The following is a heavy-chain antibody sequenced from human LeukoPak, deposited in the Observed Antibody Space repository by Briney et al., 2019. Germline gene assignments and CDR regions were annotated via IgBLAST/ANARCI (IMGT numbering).Heavy chain of an antibody. Sequence: PGGSLRLSCAASGFTFSGYVMTWVRQAPGKGLEWVSAISGSGSNTYYADSVKGRFTISRDNSKNTLYLQMDSLRAEDTAVYYCAKAPAYDTGGYYSDFWGQGTLVTVSS. D-gene: IGHD3-22*01. CDR1: GFTFSGYV. CDR2: ISGSGSNT. V-gene: IGHV3-23*01. J-gene: IGHJ4*02. CDR3: AKAPAYDTGGYYSDF.